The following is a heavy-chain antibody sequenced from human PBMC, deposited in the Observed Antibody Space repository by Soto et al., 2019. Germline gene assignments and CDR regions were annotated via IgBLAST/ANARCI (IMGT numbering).Heavy chain of an antibody. CDR1: GGSLGGSA. J-gene: IGHJ5*02. CDR2: INHSGST. V-gene: IGHV4-34*01. Sequence: PSKTVSLARAVQGGSLGGSARCWVRQPPGKGLEWIGEINHSGSTNYNPSLKSRVTISVATSKNQFSLKLSSVTAADTDVYYCARINDASSGYYPSYWFDPGGQRTLVT. CDR3: ARINDASSGYYPSYWFDP. D-gene: IGHD3-22*01.